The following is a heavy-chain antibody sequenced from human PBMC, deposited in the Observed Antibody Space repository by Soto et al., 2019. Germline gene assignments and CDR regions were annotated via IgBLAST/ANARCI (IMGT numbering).Heavy chain of an antibody. CDR2: ISYDGSNK. CDR3: ARAGSSWYFDS. V-gene: IGHV3-30-3*01. Sequence: QVQLVESGGGVVQPGRSLRLSCAASGFTFSSYAMHWVRQAPGKGLEWVAVISYDGSNKYYADSVKGRFTISRDNSKNTLYLQMNSLRAEDTAVYYCARAGSSWYFDSWGQGTLVTVSS. J-gene: IGHJ4*02. D-gene: IGHD6-13*01. CDR1: GFTFSSYA.